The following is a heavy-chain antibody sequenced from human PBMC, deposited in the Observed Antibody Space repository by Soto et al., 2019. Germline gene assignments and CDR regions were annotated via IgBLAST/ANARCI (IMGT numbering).Heavy chain of an antibody. V-gene: IGHV3-33*01. Sequence: QVQLVESGGGVVQPGRSLRLSCAASGFTFSSYGMHWVRQAPGKGLEWVAVIWYDGSNKYYADSVKGRFTITRDNSKNTQYLRMNSLRAEDTAVYYCTRGRYSDGSGSYWLDYWGQGTLVTLSS. J-gene: IGHJ4*02. D-gene: IGHD3-10*01. CDR2: IWYDGSNK. CDR1: GFTFSSYG. CDR3: TRGRYSDGSGSYWLDY.